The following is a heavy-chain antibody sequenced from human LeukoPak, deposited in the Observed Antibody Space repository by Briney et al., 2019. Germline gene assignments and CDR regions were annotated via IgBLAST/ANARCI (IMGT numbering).Heavy chain of an antibody. CDR3: ARDPVSSSWYGYFQH. CDR1: GFTFSDYY. Sequence: MAGGSLRLSCAASGFTFSDYYMSWIRQAPGRGLEWVSYISSSSTYTNYADSVKGRFTISRDNAKNSLYLQMNSLRAEDTAVYYCARDPVSSSWYGYFQHWGQGTLVSVSS. D-gene: IGHD6-13*01. V-gene: IGHV3-11*05. CDR2: ISSSSTYT. J-gene: IGHJ1*01.